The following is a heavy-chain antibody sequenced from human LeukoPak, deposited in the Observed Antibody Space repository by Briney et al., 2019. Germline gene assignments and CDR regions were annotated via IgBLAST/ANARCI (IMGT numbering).Heavy chain of an antibody. CDR3: AARRATVWAYYAFDI. V-gene: IGHV4-34*01. J-gene: IGHJ3*02. CDR1: GGSFSGYY. Sequence: PSETLSLTCAVYGGSFSGYYWSWIRQPPGKGLEWIGEINHSGSTNYNPSLKSRVTISVDTSKNQFSLKLSSVTAADTAVYYCAARRATVWAYYAFDIWGQGTMVTVSS. D-gene: IGHD5-12*01. CDR2: INHSGST.